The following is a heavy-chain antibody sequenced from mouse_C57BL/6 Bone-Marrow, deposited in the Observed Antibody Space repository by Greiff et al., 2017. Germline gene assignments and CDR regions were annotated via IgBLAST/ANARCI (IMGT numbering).Heavy chain of an antibody. J-gene: IGHJ1*03. CDR3: ARSPIYYGYADWYFDV. CDR1: GIDFSRYW. CDR2: INPDSSTI. Sequence: EVKLVESGGGLVQPGGSLKLSCAASGIDFSRYWMSWVRRAPGKGLEWIGEINPDSSTINYAPSLKDKFIISRDNAKNTLYLQMSKVRSEDTALYYCARSPIYYGYADWYFDVWGTGTTVTVSS. D-gene: IGHD2-2*01. V-gene: IGHV4-1*01.